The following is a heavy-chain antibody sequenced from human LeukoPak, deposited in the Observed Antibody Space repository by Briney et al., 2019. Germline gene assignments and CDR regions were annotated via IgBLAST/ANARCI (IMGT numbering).Heavy chain of an antibody. D-gene: IGHD6-6*01. Sequence: PLETLSLTCTVSGGSISSGYYYWSWIRQPPGKGLEYIGYIYYGGTYYNPSLKSRVTISVDTSKNQFSLKLSSVTAADTAVYYCARGTWSSSIDYWGQGTLVTVSS. CDR3: ARGTWSSSIDY. J-gene: IGHJ4*02. CDR2: IYYGGT. V-gene: IGHV4-30-4*01. CDR1: GGSISSGYYY.